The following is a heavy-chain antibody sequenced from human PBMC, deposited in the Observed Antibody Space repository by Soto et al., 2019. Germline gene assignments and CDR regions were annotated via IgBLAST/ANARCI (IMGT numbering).Heavy chain of an antibody. CDR2: INPSGGST. J-gene: IGHJ4*02. V-gene: IGHV1-46*01. D-gene: IGHD5-18*01. Sequence: ASVKVSFKASGYTFTSYYMHWVRQAPGQGLEWMGIINPSGGSTSYAQKFQGRVTMTRDTSTSTVYMELSSLRSEDTAVYYCAREVVDTAILDWGQGTLVTVSS. CDR1: GYTFTSYY. CDR3: AREVVDTAILD.